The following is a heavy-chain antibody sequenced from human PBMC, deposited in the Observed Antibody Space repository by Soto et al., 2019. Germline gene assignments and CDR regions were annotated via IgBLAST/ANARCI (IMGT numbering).Heavy chain of an antibody. CDR3: ARYSSGWYVGWGRWSYFDY. D-gene: IGHD6-19*01. V-gene: IGHV1-69*12. CDR1: GGTFSSYA. Sequence: QVQLVQSGAEVKKPGSSVKVSCKASGGTFSSYAISWVRQAPGQGLEWMGGIIPIFGTANYAQKFQGRVTITADESTSTAYMELGSRRAEDTAVYYCARYSSGWYVGWGRWSYFDYWGQGTLVTVSS. J-gene: IGHJ4*02. CDR2: IIPIFGTA.